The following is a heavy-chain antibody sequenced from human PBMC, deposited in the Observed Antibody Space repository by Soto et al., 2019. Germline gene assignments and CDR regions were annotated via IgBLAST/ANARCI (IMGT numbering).Heavy chain of an antibody. D-gene: IGHD3-10*01. V-gene: IGHV3-7*01. CDR3: ARDQAYYYGSGKIYYYYGMDV. Sequence: SCAASGFTFSSYWMSWVRQAPGKGLEWVANIKQDGSEKYYVDSVKGRFTISRDNAKNSLYLQMNSLRAEDTAVYYCARDQAYYYGSGKIYYYYGMDVWGQGTTVTVSS. J-gene: IGHJ6*02. CDR2: IKQDGSEK. CDR1: GFTFSSYW.